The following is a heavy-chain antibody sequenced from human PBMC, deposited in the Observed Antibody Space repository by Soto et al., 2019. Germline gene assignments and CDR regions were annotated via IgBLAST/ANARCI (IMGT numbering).Heavy chain of an antibody. J-gene: IGHJ5*02. V-gene: IGHV3-23*01. CDR1: GFTFSSYA. CDR2: ISGSGGST. Sequence: EVQLLESGGGLVQPGGSLRLSCEASGFTFSSYAMSWVRQAPGKGLEWVSAISGSGGSTYYADSVKGRFTISRDNSKNTLYLQMNSLRAEDTAVYYCAKVAARGPAAPNWFDPWGQGTLVTVSS. D-gene: IGHD2-2*01. CDR3: AKVAARGPAAPNWFDP.